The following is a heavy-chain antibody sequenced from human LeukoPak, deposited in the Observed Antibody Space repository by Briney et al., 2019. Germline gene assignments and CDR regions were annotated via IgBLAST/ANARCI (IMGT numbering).Heavy chain of an antibody. CDR3: ARDLAVYCSGGSCYPFDY. V-gene: IGHV3-30-3*01. Sequence: GRSLRLSCAASGFTFSSYAMHWVRQAPGKGLEWVAVISYDGSNKYYADSVKGRFTISRDNSKNTLYLQMNSLRAEETAVYYCARDLAVYCSGGSCYPFDYWGQGTLVTVSS. CDR1: GFTFSSYA. D-gene: IGHD2-15*01. J-gene: IGHJ4*02. CDR2: ISYDGSNK.